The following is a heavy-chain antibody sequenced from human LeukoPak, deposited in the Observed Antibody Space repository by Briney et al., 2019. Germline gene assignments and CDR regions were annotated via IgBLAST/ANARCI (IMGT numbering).Heavy chain of an antibody. Sequence: GGSLRLSCAASGFTFSNYAMGWVRQAPGKGLEWVSVISGSGSSTYHADSVKGRFVISRDNSKNTLDLQMNSLRAEDTAVYYCALTHYYDGNGYYSGHFRHWGQGTLVTVSS. V-gene: IGHV3-23*01. CDR2: ISGSGSST. CDR1: GFTFSNYA. CDR3: ALTHYYDGNGYYSGHFRH. J-gene: IGHJ1*01. D-gene: IGHD3-22*01.